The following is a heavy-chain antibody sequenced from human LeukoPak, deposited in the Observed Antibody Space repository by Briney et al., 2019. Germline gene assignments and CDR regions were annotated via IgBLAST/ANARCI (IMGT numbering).Heavy chain of an antibody. V-gene: IGHV1-8*03. CDR2: MNPNSGNT. Sequence: ASVKVSWKASGGTFSSYTISWERQAPGQGLEWMGWMNPNSGNTGYAQKFQGRVTITRNASISTAYMELSSLRSEDTAVYYRARASSSDYWGQGTLVTVSS. CDR3: ARASSSDY. J-gene: IGHJ4*02. D-gene: IGHD2-2*01. CDR1: GGTFSSYT.